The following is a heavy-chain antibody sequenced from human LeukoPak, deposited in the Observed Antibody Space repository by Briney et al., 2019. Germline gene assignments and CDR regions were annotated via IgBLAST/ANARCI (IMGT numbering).Heavy chain of an antibody. D-gene: IGHD4-17*01. CDR2: IDYSGST. V-gene: IGHV4-59*01. J-gene: IGHJ4*02. CDR3: ARAAYGDYDLFDY. Sequence: SETLSLTCTVSGGSISSYYWSWIRQPPGKGLEWIGYIDYSGSTNYNPSLKGRVTISVDTSKNQFSLKLRSVTAADTAVYYCARAAYGDYDLFDYWGQGTLVTVSS. CDR1: GGSISSYY.